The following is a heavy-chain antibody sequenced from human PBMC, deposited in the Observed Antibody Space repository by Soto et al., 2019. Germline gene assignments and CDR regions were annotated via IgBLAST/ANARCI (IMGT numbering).Heavy chain of an antibody. CDR2: IDGSGATK. CDR1: GFTFNDFE. J-gene: IGHJ4*02. CDR3: ARGFGRFNY. V-gene: IGHV3-48*03. Sequence: EVLLLESGGGLVQPGGSLRLSCGVSGFTFNDFEMNWVRQAPGKGPEWLAYIDGSGATKKYADSVRGRFTISRDNPNNSLFLQISSLSAADTAIYYCARGFGRFNYWGQGTLVSVSS. D-gene: IGHD3-10*01.